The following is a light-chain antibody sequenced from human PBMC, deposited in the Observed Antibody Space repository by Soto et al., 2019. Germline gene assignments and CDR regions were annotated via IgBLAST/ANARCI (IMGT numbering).Light chain of an antibody. CDR3: QHFGSSPPVT. V-gene: IGKV3-20*01. CDR2: GAS. CDR1: QFTNGKY. J-gene: IGKJ5*01. Sequence: DIVLTQAPDNLSLSPGESATLSCRVSQFTNGKYVAWYQQRHGLPPRLLVYGASKRAPGIPDRFRGSGSGSEFTVTISAVEPEDFAVYFCQHFGSSPPVTFGQGTRLDIK.